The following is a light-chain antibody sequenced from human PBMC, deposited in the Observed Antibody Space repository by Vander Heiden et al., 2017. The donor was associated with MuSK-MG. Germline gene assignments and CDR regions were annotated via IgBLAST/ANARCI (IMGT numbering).Light chain of an antibody. J-gene: IGKJ1*01. CDR3: RQYNSYPWT. V-gene: IGKV1-5*01. CDR1: QSISSW. CDR2: DAS. Sequence: DIQMIPSPSTLSASVGDRVPITVRASQSISSWLAWNQRKPGKVPKSLIYDASSVERGFPSRFSGSGPGTEFTLTISSLKLEDFATYYFRQYNSYPWTFGQGTKVEIK.